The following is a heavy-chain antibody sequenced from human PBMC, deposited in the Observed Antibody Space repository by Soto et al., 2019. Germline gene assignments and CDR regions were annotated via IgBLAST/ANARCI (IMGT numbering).Heavy chain of an antibody. J-gene: IGHJ4*02. CDR3: AKDVDSWTGASYY. D-gene: IGHD1-26*01. CDR2: ISDDGGRT. CDR1: GFTFSSNA. V-gene: IGHV3-23*01. Sequence: GGSLRLSCAASGFTFSSNAMTWVRQAPGKGLEWVSTISDDGGRTYHADSVKGRFTISRDNSKNTLYLQMNSLRAEDTAVYFCAKDVDSWTGASYYWGQGTQVTVSS.